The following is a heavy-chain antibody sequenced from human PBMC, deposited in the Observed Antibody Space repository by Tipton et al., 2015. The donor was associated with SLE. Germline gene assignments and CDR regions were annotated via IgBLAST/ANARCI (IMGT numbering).Heavy chain of an antibody. Sequence: GLVKPSQTLSLTCAISGDSVSSNSAAWNWIRQSPSRGLEWLGRTYYRSKWYNDYAVSVKSRITINPDTSKNQFSLQLSSVTAADTAVYYCARETGYCSGGSCYSHFDYWGQGTLVTVSS. J-gene: IGHJ4*02. V-gene: IGHV6-1*01. CDR1: GDSVSSNSAA. CDR2: TYYRSKWYN. D-gene: IGHD2-15*01. CDR3: ARETGYCSGGSCYSHFDY.